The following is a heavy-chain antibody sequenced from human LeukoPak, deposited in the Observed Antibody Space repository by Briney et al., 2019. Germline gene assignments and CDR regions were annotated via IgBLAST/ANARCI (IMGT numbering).Heavy chain of an antibody. CDR2: IGTAGDT. J-gene: IGHJ6*02. CDR3: ARGSGDYVSRDYYYGMDV. D-gene: IGHD4-17*01. Sequence: PGGSLRLSCAASGFTFSSYDMHWVRQATGKGLEWVSAIGTAGDTYYPGSVKGRFTISRENAKNSLYLQMNSLRAGDTAVYYCARGSGDYVSRDYYYGMDVWGQGTMVTVSS. V-gene: IGHV3-13*01. CDR1: GFTFSSYD.